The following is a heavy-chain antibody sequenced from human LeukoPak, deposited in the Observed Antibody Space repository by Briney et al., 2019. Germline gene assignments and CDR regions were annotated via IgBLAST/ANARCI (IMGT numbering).Heavy chain of an antibody. CDR2: ISRSGATT. CDR1: GFTFNNYA. CDR3: ARGTGY. J-gene: IGHJ4*02. V-gene: IGHV3-23*01. Sequence: GGSLRLSCAASGFTFNNYAMDWVRQAPGKGLEWVSLISRSGATTYYADSVKGRFTISRDNSRNTLYLQMTSLRAEDTAVYYCARGTGYWGQGTLVTVSS.